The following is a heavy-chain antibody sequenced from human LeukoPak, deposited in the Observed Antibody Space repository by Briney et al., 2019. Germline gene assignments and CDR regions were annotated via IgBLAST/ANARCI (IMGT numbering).Heavy chain of an antibody. CDR3: ARGMGIAAALLDYFDY. CDR2: INHSGST. D-gene: IGHD6-13*01. CDR1: GGSFSGYY. V-gene: IGHV4-34*01. Sequence: PSETLSLTCAVYGGSFSGYYWSWIRQPPGRGLEWIGEINHSGSTNYNPSLKSRVTISVDTSKNQFSLKLSSVTAADTAVHYCARGMGIAAALLDYFDYWGQGTLVTVSS. J-gene: IGHJ4*02.